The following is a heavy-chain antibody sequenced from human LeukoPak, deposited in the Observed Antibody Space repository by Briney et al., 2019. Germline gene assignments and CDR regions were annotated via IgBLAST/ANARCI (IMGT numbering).Heavy chain of an antibody. V-gene: IGHV3-48*01. D-gene: IGHD3-22*01. CDR1: GFTFSSYS. CDR3: ASPKTSLVIFGGMDV. CDR2: ISSSSSTI. Sequence: GGSLRLSCAASGFTFSSYSMNWVRQAPGKGLEWVSYISSSSSTIYYADSVKGRFTISRDNAKNSLHLQMNSLRAEDTAVYYCASPKTSLVIFGGMDVWGQGTTVTVSS. J-gene: IGHJ6*02.